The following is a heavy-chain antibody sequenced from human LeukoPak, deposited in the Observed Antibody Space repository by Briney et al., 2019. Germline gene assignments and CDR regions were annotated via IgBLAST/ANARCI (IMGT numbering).Heavy chain of an antibody. CDR3: VPPAAGLHRTISTEYFQH. Sequence: PGGSLRLSCAAAGLTFDSYDMYWVRQSPGKGPEWVSYISPSGISIKYADSVKGRFTISRDNAKNLLYLQMDSLRAEDTAVYYCVPPAAGLHRTISTEYFQHWGQGTPVIVSS. CDR1: GLTFDSYD. D-gene: IGHD6-13*01. V-gene: IGHV3-48*03. CDR2: ISPSGISI. J-gene: IGHJ1*01.